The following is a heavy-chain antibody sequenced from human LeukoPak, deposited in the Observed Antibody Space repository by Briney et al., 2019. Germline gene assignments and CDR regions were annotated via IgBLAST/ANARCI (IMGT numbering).Heavy chain of an antibody. D-gene: IGHD1-26*01. CDR1: GGSFSGYY. CDR2: INHSGST. V-gene: IGHV4-34*01. CDR3: ARRYSGSYPTGYFDY. J-gene: IGHJ4*02. Sequence: SSETLSLTCAVYGGSFSGYYWSWIRQPPGKGLEWIGEINHSGSTNYNPSLKSRVTISVDTSKNQFSLKLSSVTAADTAVYYWARRYSGSYPTGYFDYWGQGTLVTVSS.